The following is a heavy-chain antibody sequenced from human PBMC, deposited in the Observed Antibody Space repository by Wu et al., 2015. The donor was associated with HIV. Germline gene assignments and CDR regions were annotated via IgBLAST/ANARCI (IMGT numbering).Heavy chain of an antibody. D-gene: IGHD2-15*01. CDR2: IIPTSGSA. CDR1: GYTFTSYY. J-gene: IGHJ5*02. V-gene: IGHV1-69*01. CDR3: ARTDGYSSFLWFDP. Sequence: QVQLVQSGAEVKKPGASVKVSCKASGYTFTSYYMHWVRQAPGQGPEWMGGIIPTSGSADYAQKFQGRVTFTTDESTSTAYMELSSLRSDDTAVYYCARTDGYSSFLWFDPWGQGTLVTVSS.